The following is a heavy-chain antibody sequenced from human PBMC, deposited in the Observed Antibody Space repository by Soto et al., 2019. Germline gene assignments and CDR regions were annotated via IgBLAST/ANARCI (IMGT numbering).Heavy chain of an antibody. CDR1: VGSFSGFY. D-gene: IGHD3-3*01. Sequence: SETLSLTCAVNVGSFSGFYWSWIRQPPGKGLEWIGEINHSGTTNYNPSLKSRVTMSIDTSKNQFSLMLSSVTAAETAVYYCARGPSGYYDFWRRYYNYYYYGMAVWGQGTTVT. V-gene: IGHV4-34*01. CDR2: INHSGTT. CDR3: ARGPSGYYDFWRRYYNYYYYGMAV. J-gene: IGHJ6*02.